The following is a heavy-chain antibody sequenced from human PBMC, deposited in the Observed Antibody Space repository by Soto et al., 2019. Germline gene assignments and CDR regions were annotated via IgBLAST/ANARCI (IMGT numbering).Heavy chain of an antibody. D-gene: IGHD6-6*01. CDR3: ARGRQLVGYFYYYMDG. J-gene: IGHJ6*03. CDR2: IGPYNGNT. Sequence: ASVKVSCKASGYTFTNYGITWVLQAPGQGLEWMGWIGPYNGNTHYTQRLQGRVTMTTDTSTSTAYMELRGLRSDDTAVYYCARGRQLVGYFYYYMDGWGTGTTVTVAS. CDR1: GYTFTNYG. V-gene: IGHV1-18*01.